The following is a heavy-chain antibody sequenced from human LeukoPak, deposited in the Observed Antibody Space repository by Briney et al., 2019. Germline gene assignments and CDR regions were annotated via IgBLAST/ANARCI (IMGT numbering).Heavy chain of an antibody. CDR2: IIPILGIA. J-gene: IGHJ3*02. D-gene: IGHD3-10*01. Sequence: SVKVSCKASGYTFASYDINWVRQATGQGLEWMGRIIPILGIANYAQKFQGRVTITADKSTSTAYMELSSLRSEDTAVYYCARPGRGITMVRGVMKGPDAFDIWGQGTMVTVSS. V-gene: IGHV1-69*04. CDR3: ARPGRGITMVRGVMKGPDAFDI. CDR1: GYTFASYD.